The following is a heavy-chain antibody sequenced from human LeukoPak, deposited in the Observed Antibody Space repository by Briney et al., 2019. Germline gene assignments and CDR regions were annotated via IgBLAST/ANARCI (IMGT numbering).Heavy chain of an antibody. J-gene: IGHJ6*03. Sequence: GGSLRLSCAASGFTLSSYAMSWVRQAPGKGLEWVSAISGSGGSTYYADSVKGRFTISRDNSKNTLYLQMNSLRAEDTAVYYCAKDVGETYYDFWSGYNHYYYYYMDVWGKGTTVTVSS. CDR1: GFTLSSYA. D-gene: IGHD3-3*01. V-gene: IGHV3-23*01. CDR3: AKDVGETYYDFWSGYNHYYYYYMDV. CDR2: ISGSGGST.